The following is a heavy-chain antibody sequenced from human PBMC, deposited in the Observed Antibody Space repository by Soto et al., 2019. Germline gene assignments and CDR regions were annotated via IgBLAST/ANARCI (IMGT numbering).Heavy chain of an antibody. CDR1: GFTFTSNY. D-gene: IGHD3-10*01. Sequence: PXESLSLSCAASGFTFTSNYLTWVGQAPGKGLEWVSVIYRSGATYYPDSVRGRFTASRDYSHNTLYLQMDSLRVEDTAVYYCARDSGMIRGSYGVDVWGPGTTVTVSS. J-gene: IGHJ6*02. CDR2: IYRSGAT. CDR3: ARDSGMIRGSYGVDV. V-gene: IGHV3-53*01.